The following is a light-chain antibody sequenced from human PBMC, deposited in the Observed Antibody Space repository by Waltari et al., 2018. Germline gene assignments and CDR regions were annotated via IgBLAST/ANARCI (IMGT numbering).Light chain of an antibody. CDR3: QAWDSNNVWV. CDR1: KLGDKF. V-gene: IGLV3-1*01. Sequence: SYDLTQPPSVSVSPGQTASITCSGDKLGDKFVCWYRRRPGQPPVLVMYQDTRRSSGIPDRFSGSNSGNTATLTISGIQAMDEAEYFCQAWDSNNVWVFGGGTKVTVL. J-gene: IGLJ3*02. CDR2: QDT.